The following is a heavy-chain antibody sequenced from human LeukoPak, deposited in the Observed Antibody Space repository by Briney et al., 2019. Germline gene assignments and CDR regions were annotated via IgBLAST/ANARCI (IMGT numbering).Heavy chain of an antibody. Sequence: GGSLRLSCAASGFTFSSYSMNWVRQAPGKGLEWVSSISSSSSYIYYADSVKGRFTISRDNAKNSPYLQMNSLRAEDTAVYYCARDLVGDFWSGPANDAFDIWGQGTMVTVSS. CDR2: ISSSSSYI. CDR3: ARDLVGDFWSGPANDAFDI. CDR1: GFTFSSYS. D-gene: IGHD3-3*01. J-gene: IGHJ3*02. V-gene: IGHV3-21*01.